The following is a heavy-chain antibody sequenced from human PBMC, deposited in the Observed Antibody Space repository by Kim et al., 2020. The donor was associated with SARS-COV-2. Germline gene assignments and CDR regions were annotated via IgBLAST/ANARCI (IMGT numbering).Heavy chain of an antibody. J-gene: IGHJ6*01. CDR3: AREADHSSGSPYGIDV. D-gene: IGHD3-22*01. Sequence: GGSLRLSCAASGFSFSFYSMNWVRQAPGKGLEWDSSISSSSNYIYYADSVKGRFTISRDNAKNSLYLQMNSLRAEDTAVYYCAREADHSSGSPYGIDVWG. CDR2: ISSSSNYI. V-gene: IGHV3-21*01. CDR1: GFSFSFYS.